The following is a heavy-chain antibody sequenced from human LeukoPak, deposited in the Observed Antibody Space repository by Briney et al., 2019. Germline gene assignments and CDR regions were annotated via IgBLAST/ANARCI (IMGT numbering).Heavy chain of an antibody. V-gene: IGHV1-8*01. D-gene: IGHD3-10*01. J-gene: IGHJ4*02. Sequence: GASVKVSCKASGYTFTNYDINWVRQATGQGLEWMGWMNPSNGNRDYAQKFQGRVTMTRDTSITTAYMELSSLRSEETAVYYCVRGRDWRGSGSYNRDYWGQGTLVTVSS. CDR3: VRGRDWRGSGSYNRDY. CDR2: MNPSNGNR. CDR1: GYTFTNYD.